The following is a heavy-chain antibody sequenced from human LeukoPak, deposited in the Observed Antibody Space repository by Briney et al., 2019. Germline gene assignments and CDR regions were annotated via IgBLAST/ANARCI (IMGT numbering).Heavy chain of an antibody. CDR3: ARAGGYSSSWSKLYYDY. J-gene: IGHJ4*02. D-gene: IGHD6-13*01. CDR2: IIPIFGTA. V-gene: IGHV1-69*05. CDR1: GGTFSSYA. Sequence: SVKVSCKASGGTFSSYAISWVRQAPGQGLEWMGGIIPIFGTANYAQKFQGRVTITTDESTSTAYMELSSLRSEDTAVYYCARAGGYSSSWSKLYYDYRGQGTLVTVSS.